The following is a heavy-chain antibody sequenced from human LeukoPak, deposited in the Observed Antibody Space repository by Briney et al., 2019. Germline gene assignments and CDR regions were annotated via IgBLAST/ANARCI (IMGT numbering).Heavy chain of an antibody. V-gene: IGHV3-30*02. CDR3: AKDPARSGQLLYEVRSFTYFDY. CDR1: GFTFSSYA. J-gene: IGHJ4*02. D-gene: IGHD2-2*02. CDR2: IRYDGSNK. Sequence: PGGSLRLSCAASGFTFSSYAMHWVRQAPGKGLEWVAFIRYDGSNKYYADSVKGRFTISRDNLKNTLNLQMDSLRAEDSAVYYCAKDPARSGQLLYEVRSFTYFDYWDQGTLVTVSS.